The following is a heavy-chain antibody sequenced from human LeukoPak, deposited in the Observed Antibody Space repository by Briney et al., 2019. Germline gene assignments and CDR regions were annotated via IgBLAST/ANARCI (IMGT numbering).Heavy chain of an antibody. V-gene: IGHV4-61*02. D-gene: IGHD1-1*01. J-gene: IGHJ5*02. Sequence: SETLSLTCTVSGGSISSGSYYWRWIRQPAGTGLEWIGRIYTSGSTNYNPSLKSRVTISVDTSKDQFSLKLSSVTAADTAVYYCARFDGIPGWFDPWGQGTLVTVSS. CDR3: ARFDGIPGWFDP. CDR2: IYTSGST. CDR1: GGSISSGSYY.